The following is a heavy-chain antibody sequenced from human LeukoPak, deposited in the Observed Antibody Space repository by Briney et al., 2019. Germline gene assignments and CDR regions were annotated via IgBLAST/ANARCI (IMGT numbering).Heavy chain of an antibody. CDR1: GFTFSSYA. V-gene: IGHV3-23*01. J-gene: IGHJ5*02. CDR2: IIGSGGST. D-gene: IGHD1-26*01. Sequence: GGSLRLSCAASGFTFSSYAMSWVRQAPGKGLEWVSGIIGSGGSTYYADSVKGRFTISRDNSKNTLYLQMNSLRAEDTAVYYCARVRSSGGPWFDPWGQGTLVTVSS. CDR3: ARVRSSGGPWFDP.